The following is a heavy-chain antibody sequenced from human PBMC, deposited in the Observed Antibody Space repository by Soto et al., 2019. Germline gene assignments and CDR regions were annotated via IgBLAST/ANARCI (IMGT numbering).Heavy chain of an antibody. CDR3: VRSFYYDSSGYY. CDR2: ISPMFGTV. D-gene: IGHD3-22*01. Sequence: QVQLVQSGAEVKKPGSSVKVSCKASGGTFNNYAINWVRQAPGQGLEWMGGISPMFGTVNYGQKFQGRVTITADESTSTAYLELNSLRSEDTAVFYCVRSFYYDSSGYYWGQGTLVTASS. V-gene: IGHV1-69*12. CDR1: GGTFNNYA. J-gene: IGHJ4*02.